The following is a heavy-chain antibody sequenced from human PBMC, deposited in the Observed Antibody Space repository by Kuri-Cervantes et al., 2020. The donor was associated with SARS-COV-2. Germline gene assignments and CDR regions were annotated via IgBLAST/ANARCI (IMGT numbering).Heavy chain of an antibody. Sequence: ESLKISCTVSGDSITIYYWSWIRQSPGKGLEWIGYISETGGTNNNPSLKSRVTTSVDISKNQFSLKMNSVNAADTAVYYCARGTTPVYVSGPLWFHLDLWGQGTLVTVSS. CDR1: GDSITIYY. D-gene: IGHD3-10*01. CDR3: ARGTTPVYVSGPLWFHLDL. V-gene: IGHV4-59*01. J-gene: IGHJ5*02. CDR2: ISETGGT.